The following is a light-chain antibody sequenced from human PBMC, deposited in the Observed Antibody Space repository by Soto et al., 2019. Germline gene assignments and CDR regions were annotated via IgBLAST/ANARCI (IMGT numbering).Light chain of an antibody. CDR2: DTS. Sequence: EIVMTQSPVTLSVSPGERATLSCRASQSVSRKLVWYQQKPGQAPRLLIYDTSTRATGIPARFSGSGSGTEFTLTISSLQSEDFEVYYCQQYNTWTSITFGQGTRLEIK. CDR1: QSVSRK. J-gene: IGKJ5*01. CDR3: QQYNTWTSIT. V-gene: IGKV3-15*01.